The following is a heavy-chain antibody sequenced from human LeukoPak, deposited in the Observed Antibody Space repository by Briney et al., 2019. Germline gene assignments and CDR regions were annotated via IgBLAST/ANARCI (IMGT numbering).Heavy chain of an antibody. J-gene: IGHJ4*02. D-gene: IGHD2-15*01. CDR2: INHSGST. Sequence: SETLSLTCAVYGGSFSGYYWSWIRQPPGKGLEWIGEINHSGSTNYNPSLKSRVTISVDTSKNQFSLKLSSVTAADTAVYYCARGRGYCSGGSCYSHYFDYWGQGTLVTVSS. CDR3: ARGRGYCSGGSCYSHYFDY. CDR1: GGSFSGYY. V-gene: IGHV4-34*01.